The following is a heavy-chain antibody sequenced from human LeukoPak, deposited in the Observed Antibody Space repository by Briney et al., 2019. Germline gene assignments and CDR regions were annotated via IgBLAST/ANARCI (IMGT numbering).Heavy chain of an antibody. Sequence: PGGSLRLSCETSGFMFIGYGMHWVRQTPGEGLEWVAFIRYDGRHEYYTDSVKGRFTVSRDNSKNTLYLQMSSLRAEDTAVYYCAKDIGSYYDYWGQGILVTVSS. CDR2: IRYDGRHE. CDR1: GFMFIGYG. CDR3: AKDIGSYYDY. J-gene: IGHJ4*02. V-gene: IGHV3-30*02. D-gene: IGHD3-10*01.